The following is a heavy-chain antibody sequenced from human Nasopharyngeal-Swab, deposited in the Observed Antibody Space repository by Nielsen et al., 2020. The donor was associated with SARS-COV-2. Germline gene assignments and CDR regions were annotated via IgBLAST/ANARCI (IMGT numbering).Heavy chain of an antibody. CDR1: GGSISSYS. V-gene: IGHV4-59*08. Sequence: SQTLSLTCTLAGGSISSYSWSWIRQLPGKGLGWIGYIYYSGSTNYNPSLKSRVTISVDTSKNQFSLKLSSVTAADTDVYYCARFSSSWYYYMDVWGKGTTVTVSS. CDR2: IYYSGST. J-gene: IGHJ6*03. D-gene: IGHD6-13*01. CDR3: ARFSSSWYYYMDV.